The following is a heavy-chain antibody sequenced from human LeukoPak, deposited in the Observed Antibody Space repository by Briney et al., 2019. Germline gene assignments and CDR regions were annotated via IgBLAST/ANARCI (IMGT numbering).Heavy chain of an antibody. D-gene: IGHD3-9*01. CDR1: GFTFSSYG. V-gene: IGHV3-23*01. Sequence: GGSLRLSCAASGFTFSSYGMSWVRQAPGKGLEWVSAISGSGGSTYYADSVKGRFTIPRDNSKNTLYLQMNSLRAEDTAVYYCAKGGGPLRYFDWLYPFDYWGQGTLVTVSS. J-gene: IGHJ4*02. CDR2: ISGSGGST. CDR3: AKGGGPLRYFDWLYPFDY.